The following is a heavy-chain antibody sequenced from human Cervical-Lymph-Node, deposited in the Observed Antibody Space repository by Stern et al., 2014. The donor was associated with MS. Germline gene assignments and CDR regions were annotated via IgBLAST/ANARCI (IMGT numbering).Heavy chain of an antibody. V-gene: IGHV3-9*01. CDR1: GFTFDDYA. Sequence: EVQLVESGGGLVQPGRSLRLSCAASGFTFDDYAMHWVRQAPGKGLEWVSGISWNSGSIGYADSVKGRFTISRDNAKNSLYLQMNSLRAEDTALYYYYGMDVWGQGTTVTVSS. CDR2: ISWNSGSI. J-gene: IGHJ6*02. CDR3: YGMDV.